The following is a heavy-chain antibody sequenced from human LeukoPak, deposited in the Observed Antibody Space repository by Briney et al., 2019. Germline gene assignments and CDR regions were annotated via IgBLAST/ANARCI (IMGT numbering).Heavy chain of an antibody. CDR2: ISSSSGYI. J-gene: IGHJ4*02. D-gene: IGHD2-15*01. CDR3: ARVGGYCSGGSCYSDY. V-gene: IGHV3-21*01. CDR1: RFTFSSYS. Sequence: GGSLRLSCAASRFTFSSYSTNWVRQAPGKGLEWVSHISSSSGYIYYADSVKGGFTFSRDNAKNSLYLQMNSLRAEDTAVYYCARVGGYCSGGSCYSDYWGQGTLVTVSS.